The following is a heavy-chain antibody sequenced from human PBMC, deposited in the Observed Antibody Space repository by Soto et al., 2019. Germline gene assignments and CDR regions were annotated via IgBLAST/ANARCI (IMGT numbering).Heavy chain of an antibody. D-gene: IGHD6-19*01. CDR3: AKDKISGWNKYYLDY. J-gene: IGHJ4*02. CDR2: ISYDGSNK. CDR1: GFTFSTYG. Sequence: PGGSLRLSCVASGFTFSTYGMHWVRQAPGKGLEWVAVISYDGSNKYYADSVKGRFTISGDNSKNTLYLQMNSLRDEDTAVYYCAKDKISGWNKYYLDYWGRGNLVTVSS. V-gene: IGHV3-30*18.